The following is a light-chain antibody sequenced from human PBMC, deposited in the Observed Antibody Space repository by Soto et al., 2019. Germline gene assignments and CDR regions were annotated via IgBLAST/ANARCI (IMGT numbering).Light chain of an antibody. CDR3: SSYTGSNTWV. CDR1: SSDVGGYNY. V-gene: IGLV2-14*01. J-gene: IGLJ3*02. Sequence: QPVLTQPASVSGSPGQSITISCTGTSSDVGGYNYVSWYQQHPGKAPKLMIYEVTNRPSGVSNRFSGSKSGNTASLTISGLPAEDEADYYCSSYTGSNTWVFGGGTKLTVL. CDR2: EVT.